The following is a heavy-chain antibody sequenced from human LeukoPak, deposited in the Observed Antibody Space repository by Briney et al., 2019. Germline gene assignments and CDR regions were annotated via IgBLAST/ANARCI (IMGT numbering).Heavy chain of an antibody. CDR3: ARARYIVVVVAATNWFDP. J-gene: IGHJ5*02. CDR1: GGSISSSSYY. V-gene: IGHV4-39*01. CDR2: IYYSGST. Sequence: SETLSLTCTVSGGSISSSSYYWGWIRQPPGKGLEWIGSIYYSGSTYYNPSFKSRVAISADTSKNQFSLKLSSVTAADTAVYYCARARYIVVVVAATNWFDPWGQGTLVTVSS. D-gene: IGHD2-15*01.